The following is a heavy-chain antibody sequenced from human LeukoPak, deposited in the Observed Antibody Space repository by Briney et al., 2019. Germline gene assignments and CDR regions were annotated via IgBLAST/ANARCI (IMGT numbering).Heavy chain of an antibody. CDR2: IYYSGNT. D-gene: IGHD3-10*01. Sequence: PSETLSLTCTVSGGSIRSYHWSWIRQPPGKGLEWIGYIYYSGNTNYNPSLKSRVSISVDTSKNQFSLKLTSVTAADTAVYYCARDRYYGSGSYYNWGQGTLVTVSS. V-gene: IGHV4-59*01. J-gene: IGHJ4*02. CDR3: ARDRYYGSGSYYN. CDR1: GGSIRSYH.